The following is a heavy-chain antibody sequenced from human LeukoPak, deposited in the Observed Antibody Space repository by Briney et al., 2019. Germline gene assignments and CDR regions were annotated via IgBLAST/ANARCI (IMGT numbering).Heavy chain of an antibody. V-gene: IGHV1-18*01. Sequence: GASVKVSCKASGYTFTSYGISWVRQAPGQGLEWMGWISAYNGNTNYAQKFQGRVTMTRDTSISTAYMELSRLRSDDTAVYYCARGNRGRLRFLEWSPRHWFDPWGQGTLVTVSS. J-gene: IGHJ5*02. CDR2: ISAYNGNT. CDR3: ARGNRGRLRFLEWSPRHWFDP. CDR1: GYTFTSYG. D-gene: IGHD3-3*01.